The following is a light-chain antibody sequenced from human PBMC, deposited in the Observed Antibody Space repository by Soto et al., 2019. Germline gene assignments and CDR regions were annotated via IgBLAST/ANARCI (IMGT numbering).Light chain of an antibody. J-gene: IGKJ2*01. CDR1: QSISSY. V-gene: IGKV1-39*01. CDR2: AAS. CDR3: QQSYSTPYT. Sequence: DIQMTQSPSSLSASVGDRVTNTCRASQSISSYLNWYQQKPGKAPKLLIYAASSLQSGVPSRFSGSGSGTDFTLTITSLQPEDFATYYCQQSYSTPYTFGQGTKLEIK.